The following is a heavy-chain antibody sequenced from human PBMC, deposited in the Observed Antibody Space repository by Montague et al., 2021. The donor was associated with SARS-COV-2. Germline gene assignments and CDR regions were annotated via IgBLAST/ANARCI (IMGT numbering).Heavy chain of an antibody. CDR2: IYYSATT. D-gene: IGHD1-26*01. Sequence: SETLSLTCTVSGGSITNYYWTWIRQPPGRGLEWIGYIYYSATTNYNPSLKSRVTMSIDTSKNQFSPSLSSVTAADSAVYYCARLRRGTYYVSFDPWGQGTLVSVSS. J-gene: IGHJ5*02. CDR1: GGSITNYY. CDR3: ARLRRGTYYVSFDP. V-gene: IGHV4-59*12.